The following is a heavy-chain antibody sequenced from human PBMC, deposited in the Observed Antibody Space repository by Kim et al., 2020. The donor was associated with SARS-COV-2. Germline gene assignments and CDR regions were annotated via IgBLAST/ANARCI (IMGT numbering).Heavy chain of an antibody. CDR3: ATDIVVVPAAITY. CDR1: GYSFTSYW. J-gene: IGHJ4*02. CDR2: IDPSDSYT. Sequence: GESLKISCKGSGYSFTSYWISWVRQMPGKGLEWMGRIDPSDSYTNYSPSFQGHVTISADKSISTAYLQWSSLKASDTAMYYCATDIVVVPAAITYWGQGTLVTVSS. V-gene: IGHV5-10-1*01. D-gene: IGHD2-2*02.